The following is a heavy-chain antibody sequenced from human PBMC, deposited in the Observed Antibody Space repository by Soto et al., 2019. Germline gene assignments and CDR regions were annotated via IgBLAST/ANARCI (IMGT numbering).Heavy chain of an antibody. CDR1: GFTVSSNY. CDR2: IYSGGST. Sequence: VGSLRLSCAASGFTVSSNYMSWVRQAPGKGLEWVSVIYSGGSTYYADSVKGRFTISRDNSKNTLYLQMNSLRAEDTAVYYCASTWIPDHLYYYGMDVWGQGTTVTVSS. D-gene: IGHD5-18*01. J-gene: IGHJ6*02. V-gene: IGHV3-53*01. CDR3: ASTWIPDHLYYYGMDV.